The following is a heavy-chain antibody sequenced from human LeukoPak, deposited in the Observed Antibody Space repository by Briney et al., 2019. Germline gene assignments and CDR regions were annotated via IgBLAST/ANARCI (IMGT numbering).Heavy chain of an antibody. J-gene: IGHJ4*02. V-gene: IGHV4-59*01. CDR2: IYYSGST. D-gene: IGHD2-2*01. Sequence: SVTLSLTCTVSGGSISSYYWSWIRQPPGKGLEWIGYIYYSGSTNYNPSLKSRVTISVDTSKNQFSLKLSSVTAADTAVYYCARGKVVPAAFDYWGQGTLVTVSS. CDR3: ARGKVVPAAFDY. CDR1: GGSISSYY.